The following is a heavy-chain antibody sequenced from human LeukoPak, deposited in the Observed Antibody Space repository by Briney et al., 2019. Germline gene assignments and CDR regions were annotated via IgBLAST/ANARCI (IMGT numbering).Heavy chain of an antibody. J-gene: IGHJ6*03. V-gene: IGHV4-39*01. Sequence: SETLSLTCTVSGGSISSSGYYWHWVRQPPGKGLEWIGSIYYSETTYYNPSLRSRATISVDTSKRKFSLNLRSVTAAGTAVYYCARQVSDYYYYYIDVWGRGTAVTVSS. CDR1: GGSISSSGYY. D-gene: IGHD5/OR15-5a*01. CDR3: ARQVSDYYYYYIDV. CDR2: IYYSETT.